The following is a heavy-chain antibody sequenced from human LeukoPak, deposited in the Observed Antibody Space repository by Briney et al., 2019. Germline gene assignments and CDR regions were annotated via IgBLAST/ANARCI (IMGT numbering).Heavy chain of an antibody. V-gene: IGHV1-2*06. D-gene: IGHD3-10*01. J-gene: IGHJ4*02. CDR2: INPNSGGT. CDR1: GYTFTGYY. CDR3: ARGGWFGELLYE. Sequence: ASVKVSCKASGYTFTGYYIHWVRQAPGQGLEWMGRINPNSGGTNYAQKFQGRVTMTRNTSISTAYMELSSLRSEDTAVYYCARGGWFGELLYEGGQGTLVTVSS.